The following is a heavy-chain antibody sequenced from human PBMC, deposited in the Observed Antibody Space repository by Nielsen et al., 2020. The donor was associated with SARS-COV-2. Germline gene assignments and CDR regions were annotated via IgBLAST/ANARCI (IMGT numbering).Heavy chain of an antibody. J-gene: IGHJ6*03. V-gene: IGHV4-38-2*02. CDR3: ARGGVVVPAGCMDV. CDR1: GYSISSGYY. Sequence: SETLSLTCTVSGYSISSGYYWGWIRQPPGKGLEWIGSIYHSGSTYYNPSLKSRVTISVDTSKNQFSLKLSSVTAADTAVYYCARGGVVVPAGCMDVWGKGTTVTVSS. D-gene: IGHD2-2*01. CDR2: IYHSGST.